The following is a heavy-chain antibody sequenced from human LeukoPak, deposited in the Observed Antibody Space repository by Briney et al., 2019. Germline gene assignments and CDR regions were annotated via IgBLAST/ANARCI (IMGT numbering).Heavy chain of an antibody. D-gene: IGHD1-14*01. CDR1: GFTFSNYW. Sequence: GGSLRLSCAASGFTFSNYWMSWVRQAPGKGLEWVANIKQDRSEKYYVDSVKGRFTISRDNAKNSLYLQMNSLRAEDTAVYYCARHARNPAPSGAFDIWGQGTMVTVSS. V-gene: IGHV3-7*01. CDR2: IKQDRSEK. CDR3: ARHARNPAPSGAFDI. J-gene: IGHJ3*02.